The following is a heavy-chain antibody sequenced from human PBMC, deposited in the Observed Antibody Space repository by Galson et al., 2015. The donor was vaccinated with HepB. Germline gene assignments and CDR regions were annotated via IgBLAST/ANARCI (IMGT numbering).Heavy chain of an antibody. CDR2: ISASGGGT. J-gene: IGHJ4*02. Sequence: SLRLSCAASGFTFSSYAMWWVRQAPGKGLEWVSTISASGGGTYYADSVKGRFTISRDNSKNTLYLQMNSLRAEDTAVYYCAKNTGSYGDYWGQGTLVTVSS. V-gene: IGHV3-23*01. D-gene: IGHD1-26*01. CDR1: GFTFSSYA. CDR3: AKNTGSYGDY.